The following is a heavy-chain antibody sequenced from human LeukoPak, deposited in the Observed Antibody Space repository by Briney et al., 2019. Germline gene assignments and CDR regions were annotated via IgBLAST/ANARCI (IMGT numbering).Heavy chain of an antibody. CDR1: GFTFDDYA. V-gene: IGHV3-23*01. J-gene: IGHJ6*03. CDR3: ANGLAASGNYLLRDYYYFIDV. Sequence: GGSLRLSCAASGFTFDDYAMHWVRQAPGKGLEWVSTINGNGAATYYADSFKGRFLISRDDSKSTVYLRMNKLRVEDSGLYYCANGLAASGNYLLRDYYYFIDVWGKGTTVIVS. CDR2: INGNGAAT. D-gene: IGHD5-24*01.